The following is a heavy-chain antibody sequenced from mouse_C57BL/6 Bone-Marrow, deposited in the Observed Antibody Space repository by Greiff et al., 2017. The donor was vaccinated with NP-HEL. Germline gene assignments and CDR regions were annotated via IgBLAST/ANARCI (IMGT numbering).Heavy chain of an antibody. D-gene: IGHD1-1*01. V-gene: IGHV1-64*01. Sequence: VQLQQPGAELVKPGASVKLSCKASGYTFTSYWMHWVKQRPGQGLEWIGMIHPNSGSTNYNEKFKSKATLTVDKSSSTAYRQLSSLTSEDSAVYYCARDYGSSYGYWYFDVWGTGTTVTVSS. CDR2: IHPNSGST. J-gene: IGHJ1*03. CDR3: ARDYGSSYGYWYFDV. CDR1: GYTFTSYW.